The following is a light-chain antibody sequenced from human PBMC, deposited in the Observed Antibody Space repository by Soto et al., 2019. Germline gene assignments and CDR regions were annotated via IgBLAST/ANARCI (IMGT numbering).Light chain of an antibody. J-gene: IGLJ2*01. V-gene: IGLV1-47*02. CDR1: SSNIGGTNY. CDR2: SNN. Sequence: QSVLTQPPSASGTPGQRVFISCSGSSSNIGGTNYAYWYQQLPGAAPKLLMHSNNLRPSGVPERISGSKSGTSASLAISGLRSEEEAVYYCASWDDRLGAVIFGGGTKLTVL. CDR3: ASWDDRLGAVI.